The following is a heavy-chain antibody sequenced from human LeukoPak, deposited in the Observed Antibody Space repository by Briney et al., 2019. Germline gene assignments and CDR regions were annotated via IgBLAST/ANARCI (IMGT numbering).Heavy chain of an antibody. V-gene: IGHV1-46*01. CDR3: ASQVAVAGDYYGMDV. D-gene: IGHD6-19*01. CDR2: INPSGGST. CDR1: GYTFTSYY. Sequence: ASVKVSCKASGYTFTSYYMHWVRQAPGQGLEWMGIINPSGGSTSYAQKFQGRVTMTRDTSTSTVYMELSSLRSEDTAVYYCASQVAVAGDYYGMDVWGQGTTVTVSS. J-gene: IGHJ6*02.